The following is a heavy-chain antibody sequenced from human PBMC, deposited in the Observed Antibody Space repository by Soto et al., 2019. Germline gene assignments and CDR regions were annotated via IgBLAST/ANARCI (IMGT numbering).Heavy chain of an antibody. V-gene: IGHV3-13*01. J-gene: IGHJ6*03. CDR3: AREGGYDYMDV. CDR1: GFTFSTYA. CDR2: IGTAGDT. D-gene: IGHD2-15*01. Sequence: GGSLRLSCVASGFTFSTYALSWVRQAPGKGLEWVSAIGTAGDTYYPGSVKGRFTISRENAKNSLYLQMNSLRAGDTAVYYCAREGGYDYMDVWGKGTTVTVSS.